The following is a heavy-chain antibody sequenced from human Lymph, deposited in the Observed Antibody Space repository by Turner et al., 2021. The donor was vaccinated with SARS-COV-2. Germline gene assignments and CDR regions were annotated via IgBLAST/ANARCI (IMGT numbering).Heavy chain of an antibody. CDR3: AGLGGAYGDPFDY. CDR1: GGSISSSSYY. D-gene: IGHD4-17*01. Sequence: QLQLQESGPGLVKPAETLSLTCTVSGGSISSSSYYWGWIRQPPGKGLEWIGSFYYRGGTYYNPSHKSRVTISVDTSKNQFSLKLTSVTAADTAVYYGAGLGGAYGDPFDYGGQGTLVTVSS. J-gene: IGHJ4*02. CDR2: FYYRGGT. V-gene: IGHV4-39*01.